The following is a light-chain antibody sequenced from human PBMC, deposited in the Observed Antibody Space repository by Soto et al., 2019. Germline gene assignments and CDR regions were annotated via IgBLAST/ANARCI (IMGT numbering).Light chain of an antibody. CDR3: CSYAGNSTFV. V-gene: IGLV2-23*01. CDR1: SSDVGTYNL. CDR2: EGI. J-gene: IGLJ1*01. Sequence: QSALTQPASVSGSHGRSITISCTGTSSDVGTYNLVSWYQQHPGKAPKLIIYEGIKRPSGVSNRFSGSKSGNTASLTISGLQAEDESDYYCCSYAGNSTFVFGTGTNLTVL.